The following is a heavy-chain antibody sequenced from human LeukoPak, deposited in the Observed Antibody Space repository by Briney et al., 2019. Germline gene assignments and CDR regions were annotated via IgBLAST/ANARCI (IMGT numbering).Heavy chain of an antibody. CDR1: GFSFTGYR. J-gene: IGHJ3*02. CDR3: ARLKDDSSGYDAFDI. Sequence: GESLKISCRGSGFSFTGYRIGWVRQMPEKGLERMGIIYPGDSDTKYSPSFQGQVTISADKSISTAYLQWSSLKASDTAMYYCARLKDDSSGYDAFDIWGQGTMVTVSS. D-gene: IGHD3-22*01. CDR2: IYPGDSDT. V-gene: IGHV5-51*01.